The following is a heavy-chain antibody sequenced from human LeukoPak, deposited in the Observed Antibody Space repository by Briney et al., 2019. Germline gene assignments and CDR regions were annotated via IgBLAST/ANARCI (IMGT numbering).Heavy chain of an antibody. Sequence: PGGSLRLSCAASGFTVSSNYMSWVRQAPGKGLERVSVIYSGGSTYYADSVKGRFTISRDNSKNTLYLQMNSLRAEDTAVYYCARDRWSGYSYGMDVWGQGTTVTVSS. V-gene: IGHV3-53*01. D-gene: IGHD3-3*01. CDR1: GFTVSSNY. CDR3: ARDRWSGYSYGMDV. J-gene: IGHJ6*02. CDR2: IYSGGST.